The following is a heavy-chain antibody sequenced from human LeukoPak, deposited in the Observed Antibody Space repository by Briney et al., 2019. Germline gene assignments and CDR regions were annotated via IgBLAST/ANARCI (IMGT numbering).Heavy chain of an antibody. CDR2: IYSGGST. J-gene: IGHJ4*02. CDR1: GFTVSSNY. CDR3: ASGGAYSSGWYGGDY. V-gene: IGHV3-53*04. Sequence: GGSLRLSCAAPGFTVSSNYMSWVRQAPGKGLEWVSVIYSGGSTYYADSVKGRFTISRHNSKNTLYLQMNSLRAEDTAVYYCASGGAYSSGWYGGDYWGQGTLVTVSS. D-gene: IGHD6-19*01.